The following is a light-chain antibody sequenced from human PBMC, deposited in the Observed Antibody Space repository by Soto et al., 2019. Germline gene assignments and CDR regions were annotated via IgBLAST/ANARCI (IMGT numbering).Light chain of an antibody. Sequence: QSVLTQSPSASASLGASGKLTCTLSSGHSSYAIAWHQQQPEKGPRYLMKLNSDGSHSKGDGIPDRFSGSSSGAERYLTISSLQSEDEADYCCQTWGTGITGVFGVGIKVTLL. CDR1: SGHSSYA. V-gene: IGLV4-69*01. CDR3: QTWGTGITGV. J-gene: IGLJ3*02. CDR2: LNSDGSH.